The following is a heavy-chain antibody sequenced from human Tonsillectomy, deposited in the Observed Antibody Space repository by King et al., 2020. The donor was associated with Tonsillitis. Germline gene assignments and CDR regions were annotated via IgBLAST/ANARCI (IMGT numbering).Heavy chain of an antibody. CDR3: ASNYDYVWGSYRRGWDY. Sequence: VQLVESGGGLVKPGGSLRLSCAASGFTFSDYYMSWIRQAPGKGLEWVSYISSSGSTIYYADSVKGRFTISRDNAKNSLYLQMNGLRAEDTAVYYCASNYDYVWGSYRRGWDYWGQGTLVTVSS. CDR1: GFTFSDYY. D-gene: IGHD3-16*02. V-gene: IGHV3-11*01. CDR2: ISSSGSTI. J-gene: IGHJ4*02.